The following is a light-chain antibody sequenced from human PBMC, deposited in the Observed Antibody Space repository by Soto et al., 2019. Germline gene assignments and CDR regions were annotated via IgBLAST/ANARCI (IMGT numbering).Light chain of an antibody. V-gene: IGLV2-8*01. Sequence: LAQPPSASGSPGHSVAISFTGTSSDFGGYDYVSWYQQHPGKAPKLMIYEVTKRPSGVPDRFSGSKSGNTASLTVSGLQAEDEADYYCCSYAGNHDYVFGTATKVTV. CDR1: SSDFGGYDY. J-gene: IGLJ1*01. CDR2: EVT. CDR3: CSYAGNHDYV.